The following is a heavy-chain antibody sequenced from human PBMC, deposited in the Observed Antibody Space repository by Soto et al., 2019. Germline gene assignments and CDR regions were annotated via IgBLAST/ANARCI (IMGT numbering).Heavy chain of an antibody. V-gene: IGHV4-61*01. Sequence: SDTLSITCTFSGGSVSIASYYWSWIRQPPGRGREWIGYIYYSGSTNYNPSLKSRVTISVDTSKNQFSLKLSSVTAADTAVYYCARGVNVLRFLEWTNWFDPWGQGTLVTGSS. CDR2: IYYSGST. CDR1: GGSVSIASYY. J-gene: IGHJ5*02. CDR3: ARGVNVLRFLEWTNWFDP. D-gene: IGHD3-3*01.